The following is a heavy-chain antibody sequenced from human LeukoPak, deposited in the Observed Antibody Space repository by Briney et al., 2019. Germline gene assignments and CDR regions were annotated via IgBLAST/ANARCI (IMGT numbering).Heavy chain of an antibody. J-gene: IGHJ4*02. V-gene: IGHV1-2*02. D-gene: IGHD3-9*01. Sequence: GASVKVSCKASGYTFTGYYIHWVRQAPGQGLEWMGWINPNSGGTNYAQKFEARVTMTRDMSISTVYMELSRLRFDDKAVYYCARSPHILTGENFDYWGQGTRVTVSS. CDR1: GYTFTGYY. CDR2: INPNSGGT. CDR3: ARSPHILTGENFDY.